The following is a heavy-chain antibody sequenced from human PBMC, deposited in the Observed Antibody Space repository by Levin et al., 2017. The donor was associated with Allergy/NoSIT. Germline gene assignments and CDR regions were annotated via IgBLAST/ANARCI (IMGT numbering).Heavy chain of an antibody. CDR1: GFIFSDYA. J-gene: IGHJ6*02. CDR2: VTGNGHDA. CDR3: ARARSNSHGSGTFYTPERYFYYGMDV. V-gene: IGHV3-23*01. Sequence: GGSLRLSCAASGFIFSDYAMSWVRQAPGKGLEWVSAVTGNGHDAFYADSVKGRFTISRDFSNNTLYLQMSSLRAEDTAVYLCARARSNSHGSGTFYTPERYFYYGMDVWGQGTTVTVSS. D-gene: IGHD3-10*01.